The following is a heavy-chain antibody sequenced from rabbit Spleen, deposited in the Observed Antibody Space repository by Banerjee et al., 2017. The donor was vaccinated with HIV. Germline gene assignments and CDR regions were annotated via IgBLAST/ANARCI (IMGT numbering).Heavy chain of an antibody. V-gene: IGHV1S40*01. CDR1: GFSFNSGYD. CDR2: IYTGSGST. J-gene: IGHJ3*01. Sequence: QSLEESGGGLVKPGGTLTLTCKASGFSFNSGYDMCWVRQAPGKGLEWIGCIYTGSGSTYYASWAKGRFTISKTSSTTVTLQMTSLTAADTATYLCARSLGMIDYFRLDLWGPGTLVTVS. CDR3: ARSLGMIDYFRLDL. D-gene: IGHD2-1*01.